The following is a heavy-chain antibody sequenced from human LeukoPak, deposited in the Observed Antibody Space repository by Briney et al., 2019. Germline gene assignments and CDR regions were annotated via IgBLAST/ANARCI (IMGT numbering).Heavy chain of an antibody. Sequence: SETLSLTCTVSGYSLSSGYYWGWIRQPPGKGLEWIGSIYHSGSTYYNPSLKSRVTIPVDTSKKQFSLKLSSVTAADSAVYYCARVESVYDFWSGYYSHKFDYWGQGTLVTVSS. CDR1: GYSLSSGYY. V-gene: IGHV4-38-2*02. J-gene: IGHJ4*02. CDR2: IYHSGST. CDR3: ARVESVYDFWSGYYSHKFDY. D-gene: IGHD3-3*01.